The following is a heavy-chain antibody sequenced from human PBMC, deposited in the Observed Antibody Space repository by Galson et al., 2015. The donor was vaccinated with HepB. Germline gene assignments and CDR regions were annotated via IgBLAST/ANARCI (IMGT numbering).Heavy chain of an antibody. CDR2: ISFDGSNE. CDR1: GFPFSSFA. D-gene: IGHD5-18*01. Sequence: SLRLSCAASGFPFSSFAMHWVRQAPDKGLEWVAVISFDGSNEYYADSVKGRFTISRDNSKDTLYLQMNSLRPEDTAVYYCARAGIQLWYPSDYWGQGTLVTVSS. CDR3: ARAGIQLWYPSDY. J-gene: IGHJ4*02. V-gene: IGHV3-30*04.